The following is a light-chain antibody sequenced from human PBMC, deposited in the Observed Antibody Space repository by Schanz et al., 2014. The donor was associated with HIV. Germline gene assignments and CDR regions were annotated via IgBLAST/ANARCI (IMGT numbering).Light chain of an antibody. J-gene: IGLJ3*02. Sequence: QSALTQPASVSGSPGQSITISCTGTSSDVGGYNYVSWYQQHPGKAPKLMIYDVTKRPSGVPDRFSGSKSGNTASLTVSGLQAEDEADYYCATWDDTLSGWVFGGGTKLTVL. V-gene: IGLV2-8*01. CDR1: SSDVGGYNY. CDR3: ATWDDTLSGWV. CDR2: DVT.